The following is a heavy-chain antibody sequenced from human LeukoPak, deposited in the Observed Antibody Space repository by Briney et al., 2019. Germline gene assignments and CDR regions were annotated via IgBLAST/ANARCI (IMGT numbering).Heavy chain of an antibody. CDR2: IIPIFGTA. V-gene: IGHV1-69*13. Sequence: SVKVSCKASGGTFSSYAISWVRQAPGQGLEWMGEIIPIFGTANYAQKFQGRVTITADESTSTAYMELSSLRSEDTAVYYCARDHGSGSYYLNWFDPWGQGTLVTVSS. CDR1: GGTFSSYA. CDR3: ARDHGSGSYYLNWFDP. D-gene: IGHD3-10*01. J-gene: IGHJ5*02.